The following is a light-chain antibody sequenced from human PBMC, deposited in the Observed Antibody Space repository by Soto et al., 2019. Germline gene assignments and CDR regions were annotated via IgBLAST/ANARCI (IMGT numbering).Light chain of an antibody. V-gene: IGLV2-14*01. CDR3: SAYTSSSTPL. CDR2: EVS. Sequence: QSALTQPASVSGSPGQSNTISCTGTSSDVGGYNYVSWYQQHPGKAPKLMIYEVSNRPSGVSNCFSGSKSGNTASLTISGLQAEDEADYYCSAYTSSSTPLFGGGTQLTVL. J-gene: IGLJ2*01. CDR1: SSDVGGYNY.